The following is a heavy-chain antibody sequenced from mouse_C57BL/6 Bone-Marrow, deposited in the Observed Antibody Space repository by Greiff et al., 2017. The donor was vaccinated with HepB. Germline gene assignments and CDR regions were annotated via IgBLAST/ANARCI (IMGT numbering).Heavy chain of an antibody. CDR3: ARQNYD. D-gene: IGHD1-1*02. V-gene: IGHV5-9*01. CDR2: ISGGGGNT. Sequence: DVQLVESGGGLVKPGGSLKLSCAASGFTFSSYTMSWVRQTPEKRLEWVATISGGGGNTYYPDSVKGRFTIPRDNAKNTLYLQMSSLRSEDTALYYCARQNYDWGQGTLVTVSA. J-gene: IGHJ3*01. CDR1: GFTFSSYT.